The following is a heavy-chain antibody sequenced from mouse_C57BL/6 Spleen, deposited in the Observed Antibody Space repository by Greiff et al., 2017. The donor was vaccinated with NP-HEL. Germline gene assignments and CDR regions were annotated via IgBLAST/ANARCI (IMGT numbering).Heavy chain of an antibody. D-gene: IGHD1-1*01. J-gene: IGHJ3*01. V-gene: IGHV1-15*01. CDR3: TRSPYYGSSWWFAY. CDR1: GYTFTDYE. CDR2: IDPETGGT. Sequence: QVQLQQSGAELVRPGASVTLSCKASGYTFTDYEMHWVKQTPVHGLEWIGAIDPETGGTAYNQKFKGKAILTADKSSSTAYMELRSLTSEDSAVYYCTRSPYYGSSWWFAYWGQGTLVTVSA.